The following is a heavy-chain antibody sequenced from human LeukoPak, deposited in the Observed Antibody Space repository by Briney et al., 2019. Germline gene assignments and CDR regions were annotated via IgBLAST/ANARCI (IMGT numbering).Heavy chain of an antibody. V-gene: IGHV4-39*07. CDR1: GGSISSSSYY. Sequence: PSETLSLTCTVSGGSISSSSYYWGWIRQPPGKGLEWIGSIYYSGSTYYNPSLKSRVTISVDTSKNQFSLKLSSVTAADTAVYYCAREGLVATIRGGGFDYWGQGTLVTVSS. CDR3: AREGLVATIRGGGFDY. CDR2: IYYSGST. J-gene: IGHJ4*02. D-gene: IGHD5-12*01.